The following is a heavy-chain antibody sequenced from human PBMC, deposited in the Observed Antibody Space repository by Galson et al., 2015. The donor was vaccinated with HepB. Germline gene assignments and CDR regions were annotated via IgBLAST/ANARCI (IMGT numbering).Heavy chain of an antibody. J-gene: IGHJ4*02. CDR1: GGSISSGGYY. V-gene: IGHV4-31*03. Sequence: TLSLTCTVSGGSISSGGYYWSWIRQHPGKGLEWIGYIYYSGSTYYNPSLKSRVTISVDTSKNQFSLKLSSVTAADTAVYYCARVGESIGCVDYWGQGTLVTVSS. D-gene: IGHD1-26*01. CDR2: IYYSGST. CDR3: ARVGESIGCVDY.